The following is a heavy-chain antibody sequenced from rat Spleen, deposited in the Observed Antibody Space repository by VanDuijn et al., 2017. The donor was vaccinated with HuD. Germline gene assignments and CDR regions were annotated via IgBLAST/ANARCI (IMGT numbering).Heavy chain of an antibody. J-gene: IGHJ2*01. V-gene: IGHV5S13*01. Sequence: EVQLVESGGGLVQPGRSMKLSCVASGFTFSTYGMAWVRQTPKKGLEWVAYISYDGGNTYYRDSVKGRFTISRDNAKNTLYLQMDSLRSEDTATYDCARDSGYGFDYWGQGVMVTVSS. CDR2: ISYDGGNT. CDR3: ARDSGYGFDY. CDR1: GFTFSTYG. D-gene: IGHD4-3*01.